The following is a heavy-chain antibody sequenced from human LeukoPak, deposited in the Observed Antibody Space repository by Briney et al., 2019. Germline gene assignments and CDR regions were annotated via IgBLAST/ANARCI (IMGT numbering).Heavy chain of an antibody. Sequence: GGSLRLSCAASGFSFSNYAMTWVRQAPGEGLEWVSTISYTGSDTYYADSVEGRFTVSRDNSMNTLYLQMTSLRAEDTAIYYCAKVPYSDYGSGRPPFMDVWGQGTTVAVSS. CDR2: ISYTGSDT. D-gene: IGHD3-10*01. CDR1: GFSFSNYA. V-gene: IGHV3-23*01. J-gene: IGHJ6*02. CDR3: AKVPYSDYGSGRPPFMDV.